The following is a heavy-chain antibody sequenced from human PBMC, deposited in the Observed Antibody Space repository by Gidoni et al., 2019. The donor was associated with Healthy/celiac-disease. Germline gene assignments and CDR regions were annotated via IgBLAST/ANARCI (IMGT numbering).Heavy chain of an antibody. CDR1: GGTFSSYA. J-gene: IGHJ5*02. CDR3: ARAGYCSGGSCYWGFDP. CDR2: IIPIFGTA. V-gene: IGHV1-69*06. Sequence: QVQLVQSGAEVKKPGSSVKVSCKDSGGTFSSYAFSWVRQAPGQGLDWMGGIIPIFGTANYAQKFQGRFTITADKSTSTAYMELSSLRSEDTAVYYCARAGYCSGGSCYWGFDPWGQGTLVTVSS. D-gene: IGHD2-15*01.